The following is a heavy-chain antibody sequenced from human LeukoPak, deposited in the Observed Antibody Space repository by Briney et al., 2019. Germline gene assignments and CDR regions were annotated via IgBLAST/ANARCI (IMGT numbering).Heavy chain of an antibody. V-gene: IGHV3-7*04. D-gene: IGHD2-8*01. CDR3: ARDNWHHGY. J-gene: IGHJ4*02. CDR2: IKRDESEK. CDR1: GFTFSNYW. Sequence: GGSLRLSCAASGFTFSNYWMSWVRQGPGKGLEWVANIKRDESEKYYVDSVKGRFTISRDNAKNSLYLQMDSLRAEDTAVYYCARDNWHHGYWGQGTLVTVAS.